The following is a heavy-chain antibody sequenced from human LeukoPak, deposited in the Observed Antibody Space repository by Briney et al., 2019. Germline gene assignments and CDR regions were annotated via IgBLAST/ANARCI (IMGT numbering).Heavy chain of an antibody. CDR1: GGSISSYY. J-gene: IGHJ4*02. CDR3: WRRSRYTGSSHFDY. Sequence: SETLSLTCTVSGGSISSYYWSWIRQPAGKGLEWIGRIYTSGSTNYNPSLKSRLTMSVDAYKNQFSLKLISVPAADTAAYYCWRRSRYTGSSHFDYWGQRTLVTVSS. CDR2: IYTSGST. D-gene: IGHD1-26*01. V-gene: IGHV4-4*07.